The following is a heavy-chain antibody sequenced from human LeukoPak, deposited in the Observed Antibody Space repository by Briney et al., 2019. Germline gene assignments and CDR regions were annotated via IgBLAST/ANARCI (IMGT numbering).Heavy chain of an antibody. CDR2: IITIIGIA. Sequence: GASVKVSCKASGGTFISYTISWVGQARGQGLEWMGRIITIIGIAKYAQKFEGRVTITADKSTSTAYMELNSLRSEDTAVYYCARDRGFDPWGQGTLVTVSS. CDR3: ARDRGFDP. CDR1: GGTFISYT. J-gene: IGHJ5*02. V-gene: IGHV1-69*04.